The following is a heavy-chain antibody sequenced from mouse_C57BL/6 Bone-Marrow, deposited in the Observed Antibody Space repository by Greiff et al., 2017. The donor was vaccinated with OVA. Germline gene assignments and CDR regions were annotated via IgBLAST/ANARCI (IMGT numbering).Heavy chain of an antibody. Sequence: DVKLVESGAELVRPGASVKLSCTASGFNIKDDYMHWVKQRPEQGLEWIGWIDPENGDTEYASKFQGKATITADTSSNTAYLQLSSLTSEDTAVYYCTTGWLLNPFDYWGQGTTLTVSS. CDR3: TTGWLLNPFDY. CDR1: GFNIKDDY. J-gene: IGHJ2*01. D-gene: IGHD2-3*01. CDR2: IDPENGDT. V-gene: IGHV14-4*01.